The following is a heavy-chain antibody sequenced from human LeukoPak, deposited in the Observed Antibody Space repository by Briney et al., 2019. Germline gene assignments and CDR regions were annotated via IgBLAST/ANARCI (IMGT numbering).Heavy chain of an antibody. V-gene: IGHV3-48*03. CDR1: GFTFSSYE. CDR3: ARDGSCSSTSCYGARSNYYYGMDV. J-gene: IGHJ6*02. CDR2: LSSSGSNI. D-gene: IGHD2-2*01. Sequence: GGSLRLYCAASGFTFSSYEMSWVRQAPGKGLEWVSYLSSSGSNIYYADSVKGRFTISRDNAKNSLYLQLNSLRAEDTAVYYCARDGSCSSTSCYGARSNYYYGMDVWGQGTTVTVSS.